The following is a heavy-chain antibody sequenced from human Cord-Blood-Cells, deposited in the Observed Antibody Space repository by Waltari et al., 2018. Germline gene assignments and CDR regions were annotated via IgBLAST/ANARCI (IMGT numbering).Heavy chain of an antibody. CDR2: ISSSSRYI. V-gene: IGHV3-21*03. CDR1: GFPFSSYS. CDR3: ARDLTGNGAFDI. D-gene: IGHD7-27*01. Sequence: EVQLVESGGGLVKPGGSLRLSCAASGFPFSSYSMTWVRQAPGKGLEWVSSISSSSRYIYYAGSVTCRFTISRDNAKNSLYLQMNSLRAEETAVYYCARDLTGNGAFDIWGQGTMVTDSS. J-gene: IGHJ3*02.